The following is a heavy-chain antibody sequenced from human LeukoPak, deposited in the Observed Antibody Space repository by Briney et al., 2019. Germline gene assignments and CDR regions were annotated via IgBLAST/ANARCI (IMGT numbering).Heavy chain of an antibody. Sequence: PGGSLRLSCAASGFTFSSYAMSWVRQAPGKGLEWVSAISGSGGSTYYADSVKGRFTISRDNSKNTLYLQMNSLRAEDTAVYYCARDREDYYYGMDVWGQGTTVTVSS. V-gene: IGHV3-23*01. J-gene: IGHJ6*02. D-gene: IGHD1-26*01. CDR1: GFTFSSYA. CDR2: ISGSGGST. CDR3: ARDREDYYYGMDV.